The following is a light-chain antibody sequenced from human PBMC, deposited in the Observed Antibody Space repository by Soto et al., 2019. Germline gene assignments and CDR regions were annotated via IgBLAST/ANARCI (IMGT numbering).Light chain of an antibody. V-gene: IGKV3-15*01. Sequence: EVVMTQSPATLSVSPGERATLSCRASQSVSSNLVWFQQKPGQAPRLLIYGASTRATGIPARFSGSGSGTTFTLTISSLRSEDFSLYYCLQYNNLPPWTFGQGTKVEI. CDR2: GAS. CDR3: LQYNNLPPWT. CDR1: QSVSSN. J-gene: IGKJ1*01.